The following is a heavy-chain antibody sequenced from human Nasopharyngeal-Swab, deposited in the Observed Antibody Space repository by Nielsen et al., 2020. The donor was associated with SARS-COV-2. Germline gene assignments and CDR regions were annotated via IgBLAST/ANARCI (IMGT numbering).Heavy chain of an antibody. V-gene: IGHV1-24*01. CDR1: GYTLTELS. D-gene: IGHD1-26*01. CDR2: FDPEDGET. Sequence: ASVKVSCKVSGYTLTELSMHWVRQAPGKGLEWMGGFDPEDGETIYAQKFQGRVTMTEDTSTDTAYMELSSLRSEDTAVYYCATTTPIVGAPSWFDPSGQGTLVTVSS. J-gene: IGHJ5*02. CDR3: ATTTPIVGAPSWFDP.